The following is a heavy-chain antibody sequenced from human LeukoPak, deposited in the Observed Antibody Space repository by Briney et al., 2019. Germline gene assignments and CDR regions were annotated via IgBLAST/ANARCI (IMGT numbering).Heavy chain of an antibody. J-gene: IGHJ3*02. D-gene: IGHD3-22*01. CDR1: GYTLTQLS. CDR3: ATEGYYYDSSGRDAFDI. V-gene: IGHV1-24*01. Sequence: ASVTVSCKLSGYTLTQLSMHWVRQAPGKGLEWMGGFDPEDGETIYAQKFQGRVTMTEDTSTDTAYMELSSLRSEDTAVYYCATEGYYYDSSGRDAFDIWGQGTMVTVSS. CDR2: FDPEDGET.